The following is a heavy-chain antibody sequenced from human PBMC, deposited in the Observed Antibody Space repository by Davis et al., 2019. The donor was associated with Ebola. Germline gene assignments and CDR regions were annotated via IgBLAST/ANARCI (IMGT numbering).Heavy chain of an antibody. J-gene: IGHJ4*02. CDR2: IIPIFDTP. Sequence: LVTVSCKTSRGSFSSHPISWVRQAPRQGLEWMGGIIPIFDTPHYAQTFQGRITITADASTSTVYMELSSLRSEDTATYFCARDFDGGNYYFDYWGPGTPVTVSS. D-gene: IGHD3-9*01. CDR1: RGSFSSHP. V-gene: IGHV1-69*13. CDR3: ARDFDGGNYYFDY.